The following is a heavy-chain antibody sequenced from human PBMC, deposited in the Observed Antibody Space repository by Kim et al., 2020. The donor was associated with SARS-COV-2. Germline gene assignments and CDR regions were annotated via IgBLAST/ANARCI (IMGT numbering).Heavy chain of an antibody. CDR2: IIPIFGTA. J-gene: IGHJ4*02. Sequence: SVKVSCKASGGTFSSYAISWVRQAPGQGLEWMGGIIPIFGTANYAQKFQGRVTITADESTSTAYMELSSLRSEDTAVYYCARGLLLSRVVIHPIFDYWGQGTLVTVSS. D-gene: IGHD3-22*01. CDR1: GGTFSSYA. V-gene: IGHV1-69*13. CDR3: ARGLLLSRVVIHPIFDY.